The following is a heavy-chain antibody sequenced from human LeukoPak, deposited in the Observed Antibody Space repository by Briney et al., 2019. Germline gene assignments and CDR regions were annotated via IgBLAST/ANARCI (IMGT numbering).Heavy chain of an antibody. CDR3: ARGEYSYGLPLGY. V-gene: IGHV1-69*01. CDR1: GGTFSSYA. Sequence: SSVKVSCKASGGTFSSYAISWVRQAPGQGLDWMGGISPIFGTANYAQKFQGRVTITADESTSTAYMELSSLRSEDTAVYYCARGEYSYGLPLGYWGQGTLVTVSS. D-gene: IGHD5-18*01. J-gene: IGHJ4*02. CDR2: ISPIFGTA.